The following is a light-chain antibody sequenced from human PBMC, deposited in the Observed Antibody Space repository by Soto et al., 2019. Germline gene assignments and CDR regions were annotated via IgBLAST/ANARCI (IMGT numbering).Light chain of an antibody. Sequence: QSALTQPPSASVSPGQSVTISCTGTSSDIGGYNFDSWYQHHPGNSHKLIIYEVNTRPSGVPDRCSGSKSGNTAFLTVSVLQADYEGYYYCSSYAVTNNLGVFVGGTKPTVL. CDR2: EVN. V-gene: IGLV2-8*01. CDR1: SSDIGGYNF. CDR3: SSYAVTNNLGV. J-gene: IGLJ3*02.